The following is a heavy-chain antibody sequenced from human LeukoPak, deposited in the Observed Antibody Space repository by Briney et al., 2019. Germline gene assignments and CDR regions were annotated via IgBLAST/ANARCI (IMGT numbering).Heavy chain of an antibody. D-gene: IGHD1-26*01. CDR1: GGTFSSYA. CDR2: IIPIFGTA. J-gene: IGHJ4*02. V-gene: IGHV1-69*13. Sequence: SVTVSCTASGGTFSSYAISWVRQAPGQGLEWMGGIIPIFGTANYAQKFQGRVTITADESTSTAYMELSSLRSEDTAVYYCARDHGGSYPYYFDYWGQGTLVTVSS. CDR3: ARDHGGSYPYYFDY.